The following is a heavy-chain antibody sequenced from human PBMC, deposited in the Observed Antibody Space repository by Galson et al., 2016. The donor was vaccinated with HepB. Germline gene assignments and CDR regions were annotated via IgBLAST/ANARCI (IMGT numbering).Heavy chain of an antibody. CDR3: AREPGHDFWSGFSRNYFDY. Sequence: SLRLSCAASGFTFSNYNMNWVRQAPGKGLEWVSYISNSANSMYYVDSVKGRFTISRDNSKNTVYLQMNSLRAEDTAVYYCAREPGHDFWSGFSRNYFDYWGQGTLVTVSS. D-gene: IGHD3-3*01. J-gene: IGHJ4*02. V-gene: IGHV3-48*01. CDR2: ISNSANSM. CDR1: GFTFSNYN.